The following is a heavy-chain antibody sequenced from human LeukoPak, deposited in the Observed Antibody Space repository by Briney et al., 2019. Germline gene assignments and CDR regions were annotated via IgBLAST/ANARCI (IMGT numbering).Heavy chain of an antibody. CDR3: ARHGVIRRGNDAFDI. CDR1: GGSISSYY. J-gene: IGHJ3*02. Sequence: NPSETLSLTCTVSGGSISSYYWSWIRQPPGKGLEWIGYIYYIGSTNYNPPLKSRVTMSVDTSKNQFSLKLSSMTAADTAVYYCARHGVIRRGNDAFDIWGQGTMVTVSS. V-gene: IGHV4-59*08. D-gene: IGHD3-16*01. CDR2: IYYIGST.